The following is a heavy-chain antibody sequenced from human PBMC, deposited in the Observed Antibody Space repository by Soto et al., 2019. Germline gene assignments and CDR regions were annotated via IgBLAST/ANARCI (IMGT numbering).Heavy chain of an antibody. V-gene: IGHV3-23*01. J-gene: IGHJ4*02. CDR3: AKSSQQSMLLFDS. CDR1: GFTFNKYA. Sequence: GGSLRLSCTASGFTFNKYAMSWVRQASGKALEWVALISGSGGATFYADSAKGRFSISRDNSKNTLYLQINNLTADDPALYYCAKSSQQSMLLFDSCGQGPLVTVSS. CDR2: ISGSGGAT. D-gene: IGHD1-1*01.